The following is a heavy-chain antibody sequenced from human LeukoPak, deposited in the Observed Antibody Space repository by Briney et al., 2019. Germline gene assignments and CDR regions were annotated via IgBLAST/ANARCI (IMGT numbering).Heavy chain of an antibody. Sequence: ASVKVSCKASGYTFTGYYMHWVRQAPGQGLEWMGWINPNSGGTNYAQKFQGRVTMTRDTSISTAYMEPSRLRSDDTAVYYCARGGSNYVPYWGFDYWGQGTLVTVSS. J-gene: IGHJ4*02. CDR3: ARGGSNYVPYWGFDY. V-gene: IGHV1-2*02. CDR2: INPNSGGT. D-gene: IGHD4-11*01. CDR1: GYTFTGYY.